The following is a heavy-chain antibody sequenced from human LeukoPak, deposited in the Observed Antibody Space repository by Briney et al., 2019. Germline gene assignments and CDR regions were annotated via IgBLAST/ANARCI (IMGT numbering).Heavy chain of an antibody. CDR1: GFTFSSYA. V-gene: IGHV3-23*01. CDR2: ISVSGGST. Sequence: GGSLRLSCAASGFTFSSYAMSWVRQAPGKGLEWVSAISVSGGSTYYADSVKGRFTISRDNSKNTLYLQMNSLRAEDTAVYYCAKDRLEWLSPPDYWGQGTLVTVSS. D-gene: IGHD3-3*01. J-gene: IGHJ4*02. CDR3: AKDRLEWLSPPDY.